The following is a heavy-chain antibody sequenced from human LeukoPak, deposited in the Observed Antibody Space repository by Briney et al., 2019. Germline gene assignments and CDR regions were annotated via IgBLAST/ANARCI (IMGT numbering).Heavy chain of an antibody. Sequence: GGSLRLSCAASGFTFSSYAMHWVRQAPGKGLEWVANIFQDGNDKYYVDSVKGQFTISRDNAKNSLYLQLNSLRVEDTAVYYCASRIVGTPDYFDYWGQGTLVTVSS. J-gene: IGHJ4*02. CDR2: IFQDGNDK. D-gene: IGHD1-26*01. CDR3: ASRIVGTPDYFDY. CDR1: GFTFSSYA. V-gene: IGHV3-7*01.